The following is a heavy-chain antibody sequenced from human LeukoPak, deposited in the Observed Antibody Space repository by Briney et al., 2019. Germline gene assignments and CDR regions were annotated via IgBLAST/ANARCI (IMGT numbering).Heavy chain of an antibody. V-gene: IGHV1-18*01. J-gene: IGHJ4*02. CDR3: ARGRHSSSWDEDFDY. CDR1: GYTFTSYG. CDR2: ISPYNGDT. D-gene: IGHD6-13*01. Sequence: ASVKVSCKASGYTFTSYGISWVRQAPGRGLEWMGWISPYNGDTRYAQKVQGRVTMATDTSTSTAYMELRSLRSDDTAVYYCARGRHSSSWDEDFDYWGQGTLVTVSS.